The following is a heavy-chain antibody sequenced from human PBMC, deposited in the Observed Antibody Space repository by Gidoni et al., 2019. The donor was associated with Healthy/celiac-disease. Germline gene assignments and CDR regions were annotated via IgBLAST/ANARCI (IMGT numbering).Heavy chain of an antibody. J-gene: IGHJ3*02. CDR1: GGSFTGFY. D-gene: IGHD2-15*01. Sequence: QVQLQQWGAGVLKPSETPSLPFAVLGGSFTGFYWSWIRQPPGKGLEWIGEINHSGSANYNPSLKSRVTISVDTSKNQFSLKLSSVTAADTAVYYCAIGSAGYCSGGSCSDAFDIWGQGTMVTVSS. CDR2: INHSGSA. V-gene: IGHV4-34*01. CDR3: AIGSAGYCSGGSCSDAFDI.